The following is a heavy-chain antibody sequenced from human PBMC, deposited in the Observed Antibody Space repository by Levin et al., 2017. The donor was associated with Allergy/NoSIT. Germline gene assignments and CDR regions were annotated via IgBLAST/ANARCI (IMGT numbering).Heavy chain of an antibody. V-gene: IGHV3-20*04. Sequence: GESLKISCAASGFTFDDHGMSWVRQAPGKGLEWVSGINWNGGSTGYADPVKGRFTISRDNAKNSLYLQMNSLRAEDTALYYCAGVGYGSGSYYFGYWGQGTLVTVSS. CDR3: AGVGYGSGSYYFGY. CDR2: INWNGGST. D-gene: IGHD3-10*01. CDR1: GFTFDDHG. J-gene: IGHJ4*02.